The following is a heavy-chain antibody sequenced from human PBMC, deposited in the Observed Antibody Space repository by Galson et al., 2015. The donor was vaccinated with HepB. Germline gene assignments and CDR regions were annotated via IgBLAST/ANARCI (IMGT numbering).Heavy chain of an antibody. V-gene: IGHV1-18*04. Sequence: SVKVSCKASGYTFTSYGISWVRQAPGQGLEWMGWISAYNGNTNYAQKLQGRVTMTTDTSTSTAYMELRSLRSDDTAVYYCARDREPEGGPYYGMDVWGQGTTVTVSS. CDR3: ARDREPEGGPYYGMDV. D-gene: IGHD1-14*01. J-gene: IGHJ6*02. CDR2: ISAYNGNT. CDR1: GYTFTSYG.